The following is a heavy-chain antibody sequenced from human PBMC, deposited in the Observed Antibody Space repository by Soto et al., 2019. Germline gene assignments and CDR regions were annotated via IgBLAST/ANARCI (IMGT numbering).Heavy chain of an antibody. CDR1: GGTFSSYA. CDR3: ARSQGGSSSLDIYYYYYYGMDV. V-gene: IGHV1-69*01. Sequence: QVQLVQSGAEVKKPGSSVKVSCKAPGGTFSSYAISWVRQAPGQGLEWMGGVIPIFGTAKYAQKFQGRGTITADESTSTGYMELRSLRSEDTAVYYCARSQGGSSSLDIYYYYYYGMDVWGQGTTVTVSS. D-gene: IGHD2-15*01. CDR2: VIPIFGTA. J-gene: IGHJ6*02.